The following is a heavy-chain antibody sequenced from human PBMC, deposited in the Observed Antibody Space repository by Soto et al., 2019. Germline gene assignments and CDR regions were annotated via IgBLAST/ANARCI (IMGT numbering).Heavy chain of an antibody. Sequence: QLQLQESGPGLVKPSETLSLTCTVSGGSISSSSYYWGWIRQPPGKGLEWIGSIHYSGYTYYNPSLKSRVTISVDTSKNQFSLKLSSVTAADTAVYYCGILVYDSSGYRPGWGQGTLVTVSS. J-gene: IGHJ4*02. CDR2: IHYSGYT. CDR3: GILVYDSSGYRPG. CDR1: GGSISSSSYY. D-gene: IGHD3-22*01. V-gene: IGHV4-39*01.